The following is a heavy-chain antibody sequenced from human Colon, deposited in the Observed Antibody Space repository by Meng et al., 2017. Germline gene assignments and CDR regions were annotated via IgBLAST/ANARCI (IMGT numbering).Heavy chain of an antibody. V-gene: IGHV1-18*01. CDR3: ARGTPGRSYSDY. D-gene: IGHD3-10*01. Sequence: QVHLLPFGAEVKKPGASVRVSCEASGYTVASYGISWLRQAPGQGLEWMGWFVNNVDTYSAQKFQGRVIMTTDTHTSTAFMELRSLRSDDTAVYYCARGTPGRSYSDYWGQGTLVTVSS. CDR2: FVNNVDT. J-gene: IGHJ4*02. CDR1: GYTVASYG.